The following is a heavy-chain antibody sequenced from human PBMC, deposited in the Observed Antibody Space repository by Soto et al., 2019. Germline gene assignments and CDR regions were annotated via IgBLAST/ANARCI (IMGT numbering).Heavy chain of an antibody. V-gene: IGHV3-33*01. J-gene: IGHJ6*02. CDR1: GFTFRNYG. D-gene: IGHD3-10*01. Sequence: QVQLVESGGGVVQPGRSLRLSCAASGFTFRNYGMHWVRQAPGKGLEWVAVILNDGSNRYHADSVKDRFTISRDNSKNTLYLQMNSLRADDTAVYYCARDDEYSGNGMDVWGQGTTVTVS. CDR2: ILNDGSNR. CDR3: ARDDEYSGNGMDV.